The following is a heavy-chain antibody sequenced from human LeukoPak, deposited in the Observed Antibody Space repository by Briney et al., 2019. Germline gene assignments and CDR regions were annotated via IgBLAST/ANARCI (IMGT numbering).Heavy chain of an antibody. D-gene: IGHD2-15*01. CDR2: IWYDGSNK. Sequence: PGGSLRLSCAASGFTFSSYGMHWVRQAPGKGLEWVAVIWYDGSNKYYADSVKGRFTISRDNSKNTLYLQMNSLRAEDTAVYYYARGGCSGGSCYWPPDYFDYWGQGTLVTVSS. CDR1: GFTFSSYG. CDR3: ARGGCSGGSCYWPPDYFDY. V-gene: IGHV3-33*01. J-gene: IGHJ4*02.